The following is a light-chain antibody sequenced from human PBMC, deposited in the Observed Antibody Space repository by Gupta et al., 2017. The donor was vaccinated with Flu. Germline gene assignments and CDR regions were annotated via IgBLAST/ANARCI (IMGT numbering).Light chain of an antibody. CDR3: AAWDDSLRV. CDR2: RNN. J-gene: IGLJ3*02. Sequence: QSVLTQPPSASGTPGQRVTISCSGSSSNIGSNYVYWYRQIPGTAPKLLIYRNNQRPSGVPDRFSGSKSGTSAALAIGGLRSEDEADYYCAAWDDSLRVFGGGTKLTVL. V-gene: IGLV1-47*01. CDR1: SSNIGSNY.